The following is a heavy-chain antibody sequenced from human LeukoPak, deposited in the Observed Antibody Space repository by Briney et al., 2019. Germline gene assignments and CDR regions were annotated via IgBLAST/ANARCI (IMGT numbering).Heavy chain of an antibody. V-gene: IGHV3-48*02. CDR1: GFTFSSYS. CDR2: ISSSSSTI. Sequence: PGGSLRLSCAASGFTFSSYSMNWVRQAPGKGLEWVSYISSSSSTIYYADSVKGRFTISRDNAKNSLYLQMNSLRDEDTAVYYCARDRAMGYGYSYGSFDYWGQGTLVTVSS. J-gene: IGHJ4*02. D-gene: IGHD5-18*01. CDR3: ARDRAMGYGYSYGSFDY.